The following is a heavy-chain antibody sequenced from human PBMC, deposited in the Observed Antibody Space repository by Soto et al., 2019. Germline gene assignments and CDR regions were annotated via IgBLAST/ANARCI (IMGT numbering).Heavy chain of an antibody. D-gene: IGHD1-7*01. V-gene: IGHV3-64*01. CDR3: ARELELFPNWFDP. J-gene: IGHJ5*02. CDR1: GFTFSSYA. CDR2: ISSNGGST. Sequence: GGSLRLSCAASGFTFSSYAMHWVRQAPGKGLEYVSAISSNGGSTYYANSVKGRFTISRDNSKNTLYLQMGSLRAEDMAVYYCARELELFPNWFDPWGQGTLVTVSS.